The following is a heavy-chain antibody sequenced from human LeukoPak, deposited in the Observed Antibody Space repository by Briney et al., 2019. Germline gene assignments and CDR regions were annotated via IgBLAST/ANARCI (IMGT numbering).Heavy chain of an antibody. V-gene: IGHV1-18*01. CDR2: ISAYNGNT. J-gene: IGHJ6*02. D-gene: IGHD2-15*01. CDR3: ARDRVVVVAVIGYYYGMDV. CDR1: GYTYTSYG. Sequence: ASVKVSCKASGYTYTSYGISWVRPAPGQGLEWMGWISAYNGNTNYAQKLQGRVTMTTDTSTSTAYMELRSLRSDDTAVYYCARDRVVVVAVIGYYYGMDVWGQGTTVTVSS.